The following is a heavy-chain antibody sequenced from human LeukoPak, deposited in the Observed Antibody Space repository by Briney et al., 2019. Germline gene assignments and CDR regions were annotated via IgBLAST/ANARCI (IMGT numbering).Heavy chain of an antibody. D-gene: IGHD6-6*01. V-gene: IGHV3-9*01. CDR1: GFTFDDYA. CDR2: ISWNSGSI. CDR3: ARDDGSSGTFDY. Sequence: GRSLRLSCAASGFTFDDYAMHWVRQAPGKGLEWVSGISWNSGSIGYADSVKGRFTISRDNAKNSLYLQMNSLRAEDTAVYYCARDDGSSGTFDYWGQGTLVTVSS. J-gene: IGHJ4*02.